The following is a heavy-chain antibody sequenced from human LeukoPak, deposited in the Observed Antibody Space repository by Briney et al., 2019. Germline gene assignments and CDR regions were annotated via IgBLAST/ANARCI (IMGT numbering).Heavy chain of an antibody. CDR1: GFTISSYA. CDR3: ARTPKLTMVRGPLDY. CDR2: ISYDGSNK. Sequence: GRSLRLSCAASGFTISSYAMHWVRQAPGKGLEWVAVISYDGSNKYYADSVKGRFTISRDNSKNTLYLQMNSLRAEDTAVYYCARTPKLTMVRGPLDYWGQGTLVTVSS. J-gene: IGHJ4*02. D-gene: IGHD3-10*01. V-gene: IGHV3-30*04.